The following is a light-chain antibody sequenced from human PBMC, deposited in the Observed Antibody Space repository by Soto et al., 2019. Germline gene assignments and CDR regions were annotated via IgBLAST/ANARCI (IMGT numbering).Light chain of an antibody. CDR3: QTWGAGIPV. Sequence: QSVLTQSPSASASLGASVRLTCTLSSGHSSYAIAWHQQQPEKGPRYFMKIYSDGSHSKGDGIPDRFSGSSSGAERYLTICSLQSEGEADSYCQTWGAGIPVFGGGTEVTVL. J-gene: IGLJ2*01. CDR1: SGHSSYA. CDR2: IYSDGSH. V-gene: IGLV4-69*01.